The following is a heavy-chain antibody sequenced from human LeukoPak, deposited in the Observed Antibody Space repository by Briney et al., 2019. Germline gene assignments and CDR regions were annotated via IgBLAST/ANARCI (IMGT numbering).Heavy chain of an antibody. CDR1: GFTFSSYA. V-gene: IGHV3-23*01. CDR2: ISGSGGST. Sequence: SGGSLRLSCAASGFTFSSYAMSWVRQAPGKGLEWVSAISGSGGSTYYADSVKGRFTISRDNSKNTLYLQMNSLRAEDTAVYYCAKDVSGIAAAGHFDYWGQETLVTVSS. CDR3: AKDVSGIAAAGHFDY. D-gene: IGHD6-13*01. J-gene: IGHJ4*02.